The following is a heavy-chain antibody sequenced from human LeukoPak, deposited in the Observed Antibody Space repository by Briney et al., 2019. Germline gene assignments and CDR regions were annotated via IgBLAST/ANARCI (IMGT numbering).Heavy chain of an antibody. CDR3: AKDRGRPYNNYFLDY. V-gene: IGHV3-23*01. Sequence: GGSLRLSCAASGFTFNSYAMSCVRQAPGKGLEWVSAICGSGGSTYYADSVKGRFTISRDNSKNTLYLQMNSLRAEDTAVYYCAKDRGRPYNNYFLDYWGQGTLVTVSS. CDR2: ICGSGGST. CDR1: GFTFNSYA. D-gene: IGHD4-11*01. J-gene: IGHJ4*02.